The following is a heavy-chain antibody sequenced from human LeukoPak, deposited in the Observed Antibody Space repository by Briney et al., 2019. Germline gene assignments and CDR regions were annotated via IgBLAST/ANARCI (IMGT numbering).Heavy chain of an antibody. CDR2: INPNSGGT. V-gene: IGHV1-2*02. Sequence: ASVKVSCKASGYTFTGYYMHWVRQAPGQGLEWMGWINPNSGGTNYAQKFQGRVTMTRDTSISTAYMELSRLRSDDTAVYYCARDQAGVLLWFGESPNWFDPWGQGTLVTVSS. CDR1: GYTFTGYY. J-gene: IGHJ5*02. CDR3: ARDQAGVLLWFGESPNWFDP. D-gene: IGHD3-10*01.